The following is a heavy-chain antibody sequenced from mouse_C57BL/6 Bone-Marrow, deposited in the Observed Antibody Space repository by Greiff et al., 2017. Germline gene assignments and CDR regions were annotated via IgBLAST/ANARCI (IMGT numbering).Heavy chain of an antibody. CDR3: ARPPLYYGSRHWYFDV. CDR1: GYTFTDYY. CDR2: IGPGSGST. Sequence: VQGVESGAELVKPGASVKISCKASGYTFTDYYINWVKQRPGQGLEWIGKIGPGSGSTYYNEKFKGKATLTADKSSSTAYMQLSSLTSEDSAVYFCARPPLYYGSRHWYFDVWGTGTTVTVSS. J-gene: IGHJ1*03. D-gene: IGHD1-1*01. V-gene: IGHV1-77*01.